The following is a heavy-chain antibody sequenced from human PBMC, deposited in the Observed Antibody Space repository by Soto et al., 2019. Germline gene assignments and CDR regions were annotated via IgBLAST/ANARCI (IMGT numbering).Heavy chain of an antibody. V-gene: IGHV1-18*01. CDR3: ARDMDFWSGPKSRYDY. J-gene: IGHJ4*02. Sequence: ASVKVSCKASGYTFTSYCISWVRQAPGQGLEWMGWISAYNGNTNYAQKLQGRVTMTTDTSTSTAYMELRSLRSDDTAVYYCARDMDFWSGPKSRYDYWGQGTLVTVS. CDR2: ISAYNGNT. D-gene: IGHD3-3*01. CDR1: GYTFTSYC.